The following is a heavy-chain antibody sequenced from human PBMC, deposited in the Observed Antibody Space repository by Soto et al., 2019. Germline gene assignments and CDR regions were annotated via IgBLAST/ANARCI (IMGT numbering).Heavy chain of an antibody. CDR3: ARLGSAARIYNWFDP. Sequence: ASVKVSCKASGYTFTSYGISWVRQAPGQGLEWMGWISAYNGNTNYAQKLQGRVTMTTDTSTSTAYMELRSLRSDDTAVYYCARLGSAARIYNWFDPWGQGTLVTVSS. J-gene: IGHJ5*02. CDR1: GYTFTSYG. D-gene: IGHD6-6*01. CDR2: ISAYNGNT. V-gene: IGHV1-18*01.